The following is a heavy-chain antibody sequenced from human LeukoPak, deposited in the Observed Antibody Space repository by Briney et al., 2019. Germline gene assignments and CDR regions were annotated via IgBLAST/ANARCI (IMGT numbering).Heavy chain of an antibody. CDR1: GFTFSTYA. Sequence: GGSLRLSCAASGFTFSTYAMSWVRQAPGKGLEWVGRIKSKTDGGTTDYAAPVKGRFTISRDDSKNTLYLQMNSLKTEDTAVYYCTARSYYDFWSGYLTDYWGQGTLVTVSS. CDR3: TARSYYDFWSGYLTDY. V-gene: IGHV3-15*01. J-gene: IGHJ4*02. D-gene: IGHD3-3*01. CDR2: IKSKTDGGTT.